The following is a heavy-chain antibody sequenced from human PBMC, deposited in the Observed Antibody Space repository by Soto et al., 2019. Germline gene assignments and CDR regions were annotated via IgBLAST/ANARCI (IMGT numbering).Heavy chain of an antibody. D-gene: IGHD5-18*01. CDR2: ISLNSGNI. CDR3: VRSKGGYSYGTPFDY. J-gene: IGHJ4*02. CDR1: GFTFDDYA. V-gene: IGHV3-9*01. Sequence: EVPLEESGGALVQPGRSLRLSCAASGFTFDDYAMYWVRQGLGKGLEWVSSISLNSGNIGYADSVKGRFTTSRDTAENSLYLQMNSLRPEDTALYYCVRSKGGYSYGTPFDYWGQGTLVTVSS.